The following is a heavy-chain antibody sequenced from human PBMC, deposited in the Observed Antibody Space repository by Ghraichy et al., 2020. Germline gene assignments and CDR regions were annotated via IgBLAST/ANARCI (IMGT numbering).Heavy chain of an antibody. Sequence: SQTLSLTCTVSGGSISSYYWSWIRQPAGKGLEWIGRIHTSGSTNYIPSLKSRVTMSVDTSKNQFSLRLSSVTAADTAVYYCARGGGTYYLPFDYWGQGTLVTVSS. CDR1: GGSISSYY. D-gene: IGHD1-26*01. J-gene: IGHJ4*02. V-gene: IGHV4-4*07. CDR2: IHTSGST. CDR3: ARGGGTYYLPFDY.